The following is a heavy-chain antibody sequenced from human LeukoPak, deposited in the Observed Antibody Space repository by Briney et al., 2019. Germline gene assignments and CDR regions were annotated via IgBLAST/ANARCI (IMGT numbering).Heavy chain of an antibody. CDR2: IDRDGSRI. CDR1: GFTFSSYW. D-gene: IGHD4-23*01. J-gene: IGHJ4*02. Sequence: GGSLRLSCAVSGFTFSSYWMHWVRQAPGKGLVWVSRIDRDGSRINYAGSVKGRFTISRDNGKNTLFLQMNSLRAEDAAVYYCVRGNDYGGPHYWGQGTLVTVSS. V-gene: IGHV3-74*01. CDR3: VRGNDYGGPHY.